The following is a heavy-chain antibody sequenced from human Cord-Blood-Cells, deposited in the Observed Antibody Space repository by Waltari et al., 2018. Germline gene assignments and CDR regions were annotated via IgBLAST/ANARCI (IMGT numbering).Heavy chain of an antibody. CDR1: GGTFSSYA. V-gene: IGHV1-69*01. Sequence: QVQLVQSGAEVKKPGSSVKVSCKASGGTFSSYAISWVRQAPGQGLEWMGGIIPIFGTANYAQEFQGRVTITADESTSTAYMELSSLRSEDTAVYYCARVEGYCSGGSCYYYYYYGMDVWGQGTTVTVSS. D-gene: IGHD2-15*01. CDR3: ARVEGYCSGGSCYYYYYYGMDV. J-gene: IGHJ6*02. CDR2: IIPIFGTA.